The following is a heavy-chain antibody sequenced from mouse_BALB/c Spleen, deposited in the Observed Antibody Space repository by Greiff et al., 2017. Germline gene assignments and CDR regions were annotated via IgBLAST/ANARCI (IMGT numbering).Heavy chain of an antibody. V-gene: IGHV5-17*02. J-gene: IGHJ3*01. CDR3: ARGNYYGSSSFAY. D-gene: IGHD1-1*01. CDR1: GFTFSSFG. CDR2: ISSGSSTI. Sequence: EVHLVESGGGLVQPGGSRKLSCAASGFTFSSFGMHWVRQAPEKGLEWVAYISSGSSTIYYADTVKGRFTISRDNPKNTLFLQMTSLRSEDTAMYYCARGNYYGSSSFAYWGQGTLVTVST.